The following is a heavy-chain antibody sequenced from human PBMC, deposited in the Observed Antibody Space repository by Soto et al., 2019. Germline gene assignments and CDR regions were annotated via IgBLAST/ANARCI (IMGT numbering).Heavy chain of an antibody. Sequence: EVQLVESGGGLVQPGGSRRLSCAVSGFAVSSDYLSWVRQAPGKGLEWVSAIYSRGRTYYTDSVKGRFTISRDNSKNTLYLQMDGLRAEDTAVYYCARGVIGGTGDRFDYWCQGTLVTVSS. J-gene: IGHJ4*02. CDR1: GFAVSSDY. CDR3: ARGVIGGTGDRFDY. V-gene: IGHV3-66*01. D-gene: IGHD2-21*02. CDR2: IYSRGRT.